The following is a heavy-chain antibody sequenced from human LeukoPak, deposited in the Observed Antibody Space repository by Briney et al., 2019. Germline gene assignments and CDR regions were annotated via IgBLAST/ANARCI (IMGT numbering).Heavy chain of an antibody. D-gene: IGHD3-22*01. CDR1: GGSISSYY. CDR3: ARHLKYYYDSSGYFDY. V-gene: IGHV4-59*08. Sequence: PPETLSLTCTVSGGSISSYYWSWIRQPPGKGLEWIGYIYYSGSTNYNPSLKSRVTISVDTSKNQFSLKLSSVTAADTAVYYCARHLKYYYDSSGYFDYWGQGTLVTVSS. CDR2: IYYSGST. J-gene: IGHJ4*02.